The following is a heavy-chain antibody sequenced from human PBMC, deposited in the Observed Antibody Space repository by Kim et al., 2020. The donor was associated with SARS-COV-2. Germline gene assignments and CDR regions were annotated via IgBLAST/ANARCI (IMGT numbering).Heavy chain of an antibody. V-gene: IGHV3-23*01. CDR3: AKSVGGAAAFDY. CDR2: VGGSRRNT. D-gene: IGHD6-13*01. CDR1: GFTFGSFV. J-gene: IGHJ4*01. Sequence: GGSLRLSCATSGFTFGSFVMYWVRQAPGKGLEWVSGVGGSRRNTYYADSVKGRITITRDNYKSTLFLEMNSLRDEDTAVYYCAKSVGGAAAFDYW.